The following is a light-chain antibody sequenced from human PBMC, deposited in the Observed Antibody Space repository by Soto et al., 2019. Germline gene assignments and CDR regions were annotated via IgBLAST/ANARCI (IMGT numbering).Light chain of an antibody. CDR1: QNINNW. Sequence: DIQMTQSPSTLSASVGDRVTITCRASQNINNWLAWHQQKPGKAPKLLISMASSLESGVPSRFSGSGSGSEFTLTISSLQPDDFATYYCQQYNSKRAFGQGTKVDI. CDR3: QQYNSKRA. V-gene: IGKV1-5*03. J-gene: IGKJ1*01. CDR2: MAS.